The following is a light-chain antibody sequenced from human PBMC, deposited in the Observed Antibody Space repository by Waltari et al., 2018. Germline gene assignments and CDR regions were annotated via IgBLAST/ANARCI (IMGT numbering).Light chain of an antibody. CDR3: AAWDDSLSGVV. Sequence: QSVLTQPPSASGTPGRSVPISCSGSSSNIGANYAHWSPQLPETAPKLLIYRNNQRPSGVPDRFSGSKSGTSASLAISGLRSEDEADYYCAAWDDSLSGVVFGGGTKLTVL. J-gene: IGLJ2*01. CDR1: SSNIGANY. V-gene: IGLV1-47*01. CDR2: RNN.